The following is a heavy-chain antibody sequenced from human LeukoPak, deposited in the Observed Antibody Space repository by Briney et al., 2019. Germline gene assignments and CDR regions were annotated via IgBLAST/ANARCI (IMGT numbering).Heavy chain of an antibody. CDR2: ISGSGGST. V-gene: IGHV3-23*01. CDR3: AKDSTMIVMRGVGVYWYFDL. CDR1: GFTFSSYA. Sequence: AGGSLRLSCAASGFTFSSYAMSWVRQAPGKGLEWVSAISGSGGSTYYADSVKGRFTISRDNSKNTLYLQMNSLRAEDTAVYYCAKDSTMIVMRGVGVYWYFDLWGRGTLVTVSS. J-gene: IGHJ2*01. D-gene: IGHD3-22*01.